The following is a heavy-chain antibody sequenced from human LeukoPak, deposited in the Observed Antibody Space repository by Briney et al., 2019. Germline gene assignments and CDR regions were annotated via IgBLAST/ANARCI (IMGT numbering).Heavy chain of an antibody. CDR3: ARTGIAVAGIDY. Sequence: SQTLSLTCTVSGYSISSGTYYWSWIRQPAGKGLEWIGRIYTSGSTNYNPSLKSRVTMSVDTSKNQFSLKLSSVTAADTAVYYCARTGIAVAGIDYWGQGTLVTVSS. CDR2: IYTSGST. CDR1: GYSISSGTYY. D-gene: IGHD6-19*01. J-gene: IGHJ4*02. V-gene: IGHV4-61*02.